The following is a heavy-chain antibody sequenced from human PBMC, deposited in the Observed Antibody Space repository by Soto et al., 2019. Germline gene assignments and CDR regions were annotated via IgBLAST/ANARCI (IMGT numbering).Heavy chain of an antibody. Sequence: XSVKVSCKASGYTFTSYDINWVRQATGQGLEWMGWMNPNSGNTGYAQKFQGRVTMTRNTSISTAYMELSSLRSEDTAVYYCARDLRYSSSWYQEWFDPWGQGTLVTVSS. D-gene: IGHD6-13*01. CDR3: ARDLRYSSSWYQEWFDP. V-gene: IGHV1-8*01. CDR1: GYTFTSYD. J-gene: IGHJ5*02. CDR2: MNPNSGNT.